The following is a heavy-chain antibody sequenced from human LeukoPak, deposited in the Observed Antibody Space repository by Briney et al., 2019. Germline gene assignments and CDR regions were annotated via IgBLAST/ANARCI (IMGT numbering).Heavy chain of an antibody. J-gene: IGHJ5*02. CDR1: GFTFSSYD. D-gene: IGHD3-9*01. Sequence: PGESLRLSCAASGFTFSSYDMHWVRQPTGKGLEWVSAIGTAGDTYYSHSVKGRFTISRENAKNSLYLHMNSLSAGDTAVYFCARGHMLTGYYNFAWFDPWGQGTLVTVSS. CDR2: IGTAGDT. CDR3: ARGHMLTGYYNFAWFDP. V-gene: IGHV3-13*01.